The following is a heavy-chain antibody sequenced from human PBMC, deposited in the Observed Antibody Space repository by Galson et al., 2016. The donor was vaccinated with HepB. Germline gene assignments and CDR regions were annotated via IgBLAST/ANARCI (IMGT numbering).Heavy chain of an antibody. V-gene: IGHV4-59*01. CDR1: GGSIRSYN. CDR3: ARNDVLQVFHGMDV. D-gene: IGHD4-11*01. CDR2: ISYSGTA. Sequence: SETLSLTCTVSGGSIRSYNWSWIRHPPGKGLEWLGYISYSGTADYNPSLKSRVTISMDKSKNQVSLKLNSTTAADTAVYYCARNDVLQVFHGMDVWGPGTTVTVSS. J-gene: IGHJ6*02.